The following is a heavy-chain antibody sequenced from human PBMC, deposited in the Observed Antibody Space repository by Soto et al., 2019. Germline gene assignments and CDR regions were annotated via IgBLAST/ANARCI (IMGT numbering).Heavy chain of an antibody. CDR1: GSSISSSSYY. D-gene: IGHD3-10*01. CDR2: IYYSGST. V-gene: IGHV4-39*01. J-gene: IGHJ6*02. CDR3: ARLPGYSRLLWFGEDNNYGMDV. Sequence: SETRSLTCTLSGSSISSSSYYWGWIRHPPGKGLEWIGSIYYSGSTYYNPSLKSRVTISVDTSKNQFSLKLSSVTAADTAVYYCARLPGYSRLLWFGEDNNYGMDVWGQGTTVT.